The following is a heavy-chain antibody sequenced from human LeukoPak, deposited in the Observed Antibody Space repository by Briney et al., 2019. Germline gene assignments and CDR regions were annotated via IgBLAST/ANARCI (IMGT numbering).Heavy chain of an antibody. V-gene: IGHV3-23*01. Sequence: GGTLRLSCAASGFTFSSHGMSWVRQAPGKGLEWVSAISGSGGSTYYADSVKGRFTISRDNSKNTLYLQMNSLRAEDTAVYYCAECILTGYYKGYMDVWGKGTTVTISS. CDR1: GFTFSSHG. CDR3: AECILTGYYKGYMDV. J-gene: IGHJ6*03. CDR2: ISGSGGST. D-gene: IGHD3-9*01.